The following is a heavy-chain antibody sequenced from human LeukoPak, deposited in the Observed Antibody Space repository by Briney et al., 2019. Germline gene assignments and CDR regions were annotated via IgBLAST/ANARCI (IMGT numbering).Heavy chain of an antibody. CDR2: IYYGGST. CDR3: ARRWGDDFDY. J-gene: IGHJ4*02. Sequence: PSETLSLTCTVSGGSISSYYWSWIRQPPGKGLEWIGYIYYGGSTNYNPSLKSRVTISVDTSKNQFSLKLSSVTAADTAVYYCARRWGDDFDYWGQGTLVTVSS. D-gene: IGHD3-16*01. CDR1: GGSISSYY. V-gene: IGHV4-59*01.